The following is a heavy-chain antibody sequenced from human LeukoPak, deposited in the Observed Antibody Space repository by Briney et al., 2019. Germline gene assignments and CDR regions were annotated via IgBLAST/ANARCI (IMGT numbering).Heavy chain of an antibody. CDR3: ARGLEQQLPREYFQH. V-gene: IGHV1-69*02. CDR2: ITPILGIA. D-gene: IGHD6-13*01. J-gene: IGHJ1*01. CDR1: GGTFSSYT. Sequence: ASVKVSCKASGGTFSSYTISWVRQAPGQGLEWVGRITPILGIANYAQKFQGRVTITADKSTSTAYMELSSLRSEDTAVYYCARGLEQQLPREYFQHWGQGTLVTVSS.